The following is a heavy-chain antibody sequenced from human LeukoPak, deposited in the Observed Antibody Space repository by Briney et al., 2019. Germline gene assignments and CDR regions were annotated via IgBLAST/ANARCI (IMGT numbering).Heavy chain of an antibody. CDR1: GFTFSSYG. CDR3: ATLGTATTPFDY. D-gene: IGHD2-15*01. J-gene: IGHJ4*02. V-gene: IGHV3-30*03. Sequence: PGGSLRLSCAASGFTFSSYGMHWVRQAPGKGLEWVAVISYDGSNKYYADSVKGRFTISRDNSKNTLYLQMNSLRAEDTAVYYCATLGTATTPFDYWGQGTLVTVSS. CDR2: ISYDGSNK.